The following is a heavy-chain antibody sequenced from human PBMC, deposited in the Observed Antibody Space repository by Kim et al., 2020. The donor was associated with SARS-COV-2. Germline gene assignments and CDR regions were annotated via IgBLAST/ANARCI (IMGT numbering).Heavy chain of an antibody. CDR2: IYYSGST. Sequence: SETLSLTCTVSGGSISSYYWSWIRQPPGKGLEWIGYIYYSGSTNYNPSLKSRVTISVDTSKNQFSLKLSSVTAADTAAYYCARHVLLWFGEFYYGMDVWGQGTTVTVSS. CDR1: GGSISSYY. CDR3: ARHVLLWFGEFYYGMDV. J-gene: IGHJ6*02. D-gene: IGHD3-10*01. V-gene: IGHV4-59*08.